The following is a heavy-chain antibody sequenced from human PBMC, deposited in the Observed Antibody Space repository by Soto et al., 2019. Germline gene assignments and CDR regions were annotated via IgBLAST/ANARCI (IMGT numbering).Heavy chain of an antibody. D-gene: IGHD6-19*01. CDR2: IYYSGST. CDR1: GGSISSGGYY. V-gene: IGHV4-31*03. CDR3: AGSLDPYSSDNWFDP. J-gene: IGHJ5*02. Sequence: QVQLQESGPGLVKPSQTLSLTCTVSGGSISSGGYYWSWIRQHPGKGLEWIGYIYYSGSTYYNPSLRRRVTKSVDTSKNQFSLKLSSVTAADTAVYYCAGSLDPYSSDNWFDPWGQGTLVTVSS.